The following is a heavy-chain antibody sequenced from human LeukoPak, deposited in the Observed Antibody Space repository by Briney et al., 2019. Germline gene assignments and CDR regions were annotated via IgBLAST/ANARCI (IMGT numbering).Heavy chain of an antibody. Sequence: SQTLSLTCAISGDSVSSNSAAWNWIRQSPSRGLEWLGRTYYRSKWYNDYAVSVKSRITINPDTSKNQFSLQLNSVTPEDTAVYYCARVLLNAAAAGISRFDYWGQGTLVTVSS. CDR3: ARVLLNAAAAGISRFDY. J-gene: IGHJ4*02. V-gene: IGHV6-1*01. CDR2: TYYRSKWYN. D-gene: IGHD6-13*01. CDR1: GDSVSSNSAA.